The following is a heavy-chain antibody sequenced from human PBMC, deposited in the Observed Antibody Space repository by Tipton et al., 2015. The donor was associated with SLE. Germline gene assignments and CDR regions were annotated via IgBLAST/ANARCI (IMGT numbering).Heavy chain of an antibody. D-gene: IGHD2-2*01. V-gene: IGHV4-4*08. CDR1: GGSVSSYY. J-gene: IGHJ4*02. Sequence: TLSLTCTVSGGSVSSYYWSWLRQPPGKGLEWIGYIYSSGSSNHNPSLKSRVTISVDTSKNQFSLKLSSVTAADTAVYYCARESSSTSGDYWGQGTLVTVSS. CDR2: IYSSGSS. CDR3: ARESSSTSGDY.